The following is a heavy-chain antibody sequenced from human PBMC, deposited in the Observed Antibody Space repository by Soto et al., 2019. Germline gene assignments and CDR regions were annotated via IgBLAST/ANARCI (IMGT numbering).Heavy chain of an antibody. D-gene: IGHD6-6*01. CDR3: ARELEYSSSPGFDY. J-gene: IGHJ4*02. Sequence: GGSLRLSCAASGFTFSSYAMHWVRQAPGKGLEWVAVISYDGSNKYYADSVKGRFTISRDNSKNTLYLQMNSLRAEDTAVYYCARELEYSSSPGFDYWGQGTLVTVSS. V-gene: IGHV3-30-3*01. CDR1: GFTFSSYA. CDR2: ISYDGSNK.